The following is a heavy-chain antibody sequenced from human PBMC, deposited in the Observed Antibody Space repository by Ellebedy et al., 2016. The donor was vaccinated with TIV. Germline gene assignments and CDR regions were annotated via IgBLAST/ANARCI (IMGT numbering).Heavy chain of an antibody. D-gene: IGHD4/OR15-4a*01. Sequence: GESLKISXKGSGYRFSLYWIGWVRQMPGKGLEWMGIIYPGDSDTRYSPSFQGQVTISVDKSISTAYLQWSSLKASDTAMYYCARHGDYGGYLDSWGQGTLVTVSS. J-gene: IGHJ4*02. CDR2: IYPGDSDT. CDR1: GYRFSLYW. CDR3: ARHGDYGGYLDS. V-gene: IGHV5-51*01.